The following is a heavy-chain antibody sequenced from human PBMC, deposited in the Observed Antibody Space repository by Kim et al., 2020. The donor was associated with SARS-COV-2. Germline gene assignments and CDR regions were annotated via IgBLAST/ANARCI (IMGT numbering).Heavy chain of an antibody. CDR2: VFHSGNT. Sequence: SETLSLTCSLAVSTDDFWWAWIRQPPGKGLEWIGSVFHSGNTWYNPSLKSRVTISADLSQNQVSLRLSSVSAADTAVYYCARQIGVGQWAFVNLGQG. D-gene: IGHD3-22*01. J-gene: IGHJ4*02. V-gene: IGHV4-39*01. CDR3: ARQIGVGQWAFVN. CDR1: VSTDDFW.